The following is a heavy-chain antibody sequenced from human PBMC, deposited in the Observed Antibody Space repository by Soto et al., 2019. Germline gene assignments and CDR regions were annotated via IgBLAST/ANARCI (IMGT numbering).Heavy chain of an antibody. V-gene: IGHV3-23*01. CDR1: GFKFSNYA. D-gene: IGHD3-16*01. CDR2: ISATGGGT. CDR3: AKDRRAGGNSAFYFDF. Sequence: PGGSLRLSCAASGFKFSNYAMSWVRQAPGKGLEWVSLISATGGGTYYADSVKGRFTIPRDNSHNTLYLQVHSLTAEDTAVYYCAKDRRAGGNSAFYFDFWGQGAQGTVS. J-gene: IGHJ4*02.